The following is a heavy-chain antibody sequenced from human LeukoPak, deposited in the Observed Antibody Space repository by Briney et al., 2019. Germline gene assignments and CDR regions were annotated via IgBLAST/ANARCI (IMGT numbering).Heavy chain of an antibody. V-gene: IGHV1-18*01. CDR3: ARETITMVRGVFDP. Sequence: ASVKVSCTASGYTFTTYGISWVRQAPGQGLEWMGWISAYNGNTNYAQKLQGRVTMTTDTSTSTAYMELRSLGSDDTAVYYCARETITMVRGVFDPWGQGTLVTVSS. D-gene: IGHD3-10*01. J-gene: IGHJ5*02. CDR1: GYTFTTYG. CDR2: ISAYNGNT.